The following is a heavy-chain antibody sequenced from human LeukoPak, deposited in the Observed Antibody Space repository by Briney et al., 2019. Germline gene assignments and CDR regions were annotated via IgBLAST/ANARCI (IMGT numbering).Heavy chain of an antibody. V-gene: IGHV4-59*01. CDR3: ARGVDTAMVWGGVYFDY. CDR2: IYYSGST. CDR1: GSSISSYY. J-gene: IGHJ4*02. Sequence: SETLSLTCTVSGSSISSYYWSWIRQPPGKGLEWIGYIYYSGSTNYNPSLKSRVTISVDTSKNQFSLKLSSVTAADTAVYYCARGVDTAMVWGGVYFDYWGQGTLVTVSS. D-gene: IGHD5-18*01.